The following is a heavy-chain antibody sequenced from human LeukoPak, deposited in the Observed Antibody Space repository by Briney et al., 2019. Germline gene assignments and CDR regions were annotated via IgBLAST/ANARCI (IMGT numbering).Heavy chain of an antibody. CDR3: ARDSPAAPLNY. CDR2: IWYDGSNK. D-gene: IGHD3-16*01. V-gene: IGHV3-33*01. J-gene: IGHJ4*02. CDR1: GFTFSSYG. Sequence: PGGSLRLSCAASGFTFSSYGMHWVRQAPGKGLEGVAVIWYDGSNKYYADSVKGRFTISRDNSKNTLYLQMNSLRAEDTAVYYCARDSPAAPLNYWGQGTLVTVSS.